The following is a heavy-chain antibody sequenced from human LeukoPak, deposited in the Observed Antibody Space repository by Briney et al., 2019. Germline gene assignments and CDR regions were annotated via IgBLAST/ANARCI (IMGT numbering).Heavy chain of an antibody. CDR3: ARADIVVVPAARFDP. Sequence: GASVKVSCKASGYTFTGYYMHWVRQAPGQGLEWMGRINPNSGGTNYAQKFQGRVTMTRDTSISTAYMELSRLRSDDTAVYYCARADIVVVPAARFDPWGQGTLVTVSS. V-gene: IGHV1-2*06. CDR2: INPNSGGT. CDR1: GYTFTGYY. J-gene: IGHJ5*02. D-gene: IGHD2-2*01.